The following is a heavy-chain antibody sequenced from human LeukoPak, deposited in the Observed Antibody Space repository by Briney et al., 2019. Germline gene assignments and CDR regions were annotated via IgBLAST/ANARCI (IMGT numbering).Heavy chain of an antibody. J-gene: IGHJ5*02. Sequence: PSQTLSLTCTVSGGSISSVDYYWNWLRQPPGKGLEWIGSIYYSGSTYYNPSLKSRVTISIDTSKNQFSLKLTSVTAADSAVYYSARESIYYGSGSSFVRGWFDPWGQGTLVSVSS. CDR1: GGSISSVDYY. D-gene: IGHD3-10*01. CDR3: ARESIYYGSGSSFVRGWFDP. CDR2: IYYSGST. V-gene: IGHV4-30-4*01.